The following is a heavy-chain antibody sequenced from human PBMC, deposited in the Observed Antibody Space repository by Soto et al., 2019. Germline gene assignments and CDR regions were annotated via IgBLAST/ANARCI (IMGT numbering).Heavy chain of an antibody. CDR1: GFTFSNYG. J-gene: IGHJ6*02. D-gene: IGHD2-8*01. Sequence: ASVKVSCKASGFTFSNYGPNWVRQAPGQGLDWMGWVSANNGHTNYAQNLQGRVSMTTDTSTSTAYMELRGLTFDDTAVYYCARDIESVTAKHFFYYYAMDVWGQGXTVTVYS. V-gene: IGHV1-18*01. CDR2: VSANNGHT. CDR3: ARDIESVTAKHFFYYYAMDV.